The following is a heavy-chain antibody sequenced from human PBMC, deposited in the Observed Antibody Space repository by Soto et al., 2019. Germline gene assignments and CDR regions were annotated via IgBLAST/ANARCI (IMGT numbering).Heavy chain of an antibody. J-gene: IGHJ6*02. CDR1: GYTYTSYD. CDR3: ARVKAVVAPPRYYYYGMDV. CDR2: MNPNSGST. Sequence: VAAVKVSFKGSGYTYTSYDIKLVRQATGQGLEWMGWMNPNSGSTGYAQKFQGRVTMTRSTSISTAYMELSSLRSEDTAVYYCARVKAVVAPPRYYYYGMDVWGQGTSVTVSS. D-gene: IGHD6-19*01. V-gene: IGHV1-8*01.